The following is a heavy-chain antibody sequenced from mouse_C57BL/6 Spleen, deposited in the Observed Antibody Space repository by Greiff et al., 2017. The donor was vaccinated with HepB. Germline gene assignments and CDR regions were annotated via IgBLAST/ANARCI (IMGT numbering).Heavy chain of an antibody. J-gene: IGHJ2*01. Sequence: QVQLQQPGAELVRPGSSVKLSCKASGYTFTSYWMHWVKQRPIQGLEWIGNIDPSDSETQYNQKFKVKATLTVDKSSSTAYMQLSSLTSEDSAVYYGASWEVTAYYFDYWGQGTTLTVSS. V-gene: IGHV1-52*01. CDR3: ASWEVTAYYFDY. D-gene: IGHD2-2*01. CDR1: GYTFTSYW. CDR2: IDPSDSET.